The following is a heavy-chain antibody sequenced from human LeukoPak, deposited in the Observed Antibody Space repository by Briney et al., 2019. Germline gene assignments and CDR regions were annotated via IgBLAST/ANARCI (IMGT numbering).Heavy chain of an antibody. CDR2: IYYSGST. D-gene: IGHD5-12*01. J-gene: IGHJ4*02. CDR3: ARQGPIGYDDVDFFDY. CDR1: GGSISSSSYY. V-gene: IGHV4-39*01. Sequence: SETLSLTCTVSGGSISSSSYYWGWIRQPPGKGLEWIGSIYYSGSTYYNPSLKSRVTISVDTSKNQFSLKLSSVTAADTAVYYCARQGPIGYDDVDFFDYWGQGTLVTVSS.